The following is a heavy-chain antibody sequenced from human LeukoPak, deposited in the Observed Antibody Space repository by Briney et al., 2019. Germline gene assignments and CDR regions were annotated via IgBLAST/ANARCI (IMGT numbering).Heavy chain of an antibody. Sequence: ASVKVSCKASGYTFTCYDINWVRQATGQGLEWMGWMNPNSGNTGYAQKFQGRVTMTRNTSISTAYMELSSLRSEDTAVYYCARDEGIVVVPAAIRGEYNWFDPWGQGTLVTVSS. J-gene: IGHJ5*02. CDR3: ARDEGIVVVPAAIRGEYNWFDP. CDR1: GYTFTCYD. D-gene: IGHD2-2*02. V-gene: IGHV1-8*01. CDR2: MNPNSGNT.